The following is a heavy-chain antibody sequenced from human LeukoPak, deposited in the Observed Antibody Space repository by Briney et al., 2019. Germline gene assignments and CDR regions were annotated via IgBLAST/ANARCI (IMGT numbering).Heavy chain of an antibody. D-gene: IGHD4-17*01. CDR2: INPSGGST. J-gene: IGHJ6*02. CDR3: AITPQDGYYVLNSGPYYYYGMDV. Sequence: ASVKVSCKASGYTFTSYYMHWVRQAPGQGLEWMGIINPSGGSTSYAQKFQGRVTMTRDTSTSTVYMELSRLRSEDTAVYYCAITPQDGYYVLNSGPYYYYGMDVWGQGTTVTVSS. CDR1: GYTFTSYY. V-gene: IGHV1-46*01.